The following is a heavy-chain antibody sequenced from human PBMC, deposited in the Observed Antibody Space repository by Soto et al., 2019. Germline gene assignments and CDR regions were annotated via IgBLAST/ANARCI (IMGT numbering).Heavy chain of an antibody. Sequence: ASVKVSCKASGYTFTSYGISWVRQAPGQGLEWMGWISAYNGNTNYAQKLQGRVTMTTDTSTSTAYMELRSLRSDDTAVYYCARGTASSTSFYYYYYMDVWGKGTTVTVSS. CDR2: ISAYNGNT. J-gene: IGHJ6*03. CDR1: GYTFTSYG. D-gene: IGHD2-2*01. V-gene: IGHV1-18*01. CDR3: ARGTASSTSFYYYYYMDV.